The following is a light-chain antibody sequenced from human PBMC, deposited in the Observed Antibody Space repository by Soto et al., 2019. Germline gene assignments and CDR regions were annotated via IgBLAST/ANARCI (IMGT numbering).Light chain of an antibody. CDR1: QSISSW. CDR3: QQVKGFPLT. CDR2: DAS. Sequence: DIQMTQSPSTLSASVGDRVTITCRASQSISSWLAWYQQKPGKAPKLLIYDASSLQSGVPTRFSGSGSGTDFTLTITNLQPEDSAVYYCQQVKGFPLTFGGGTKVDIK. V-gene: IGKV1-5*01. J-gene: IGKJ4*01.